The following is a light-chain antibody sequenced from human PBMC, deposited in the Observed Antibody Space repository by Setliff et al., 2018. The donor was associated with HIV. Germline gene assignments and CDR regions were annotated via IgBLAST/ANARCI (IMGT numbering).Light chain of an antibody. Sequence: QSALTQPRSVSGSPGQSVTISCTGTSVDIGAYNYVSWYLQYPGKAPKLIIYDVSERPSGVPDRFSGSKSGNTASLTISALQTEDDGDYYCCSYAAPYTYVVFGGGTKVTV. CDR3: CSYAAPYTYVV. V-gene: IGLV2-11*01. J-gene: IGLJ2*01. CDR2: DVS. CDR1: SVDIGAYNY.